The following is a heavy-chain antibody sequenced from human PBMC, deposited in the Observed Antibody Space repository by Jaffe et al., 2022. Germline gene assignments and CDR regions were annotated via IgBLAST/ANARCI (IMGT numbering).Heavy chain of an antibody. D-gene: IGHD3-10*01. V-gene: IGHV3-23*01. J-gene: IGHJ3*02. Sequence: EVQLLESGGGLVQPGGSLRLSCAASGFTFSSYAMSWVRQAPGKGLEWVSAISGSGGSTYYADSVKGRFTISRDNSKNTLYLQMNSLRAEDTAVYYCAKDQLQSQSITMVQGVNDAFDIWGQGTMVTVSS. CDR2: ISGSGGST. CDR3: AKDQLQSQSITMVQGVNDAFDI. CDR1: GFTFSSYA.